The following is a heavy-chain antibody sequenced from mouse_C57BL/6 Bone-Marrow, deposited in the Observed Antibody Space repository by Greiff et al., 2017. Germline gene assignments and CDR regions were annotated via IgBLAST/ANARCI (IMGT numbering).Heavy chain of an antibody. CDR1: GFTFSSYA. J-gene: IGHJ4*01. D-gene: IGHD1-1*01. CDR3: TRDIYYYGSSPYYAMDY. V-gene: IGHV5-9-1*02. Sequence: EVHLVESGEGLVKPGGSLKLSCAASGFTFSSYAMSWVRQTPEKRLEWVAYISSGGDYIYYADTVKGRFTISRDNARNTLYLQMSSLKSEDTAMYYCTRDIYYYGSSPYYAMDYWGQGTSVTVSS. CDR2: ISSGGDYI.